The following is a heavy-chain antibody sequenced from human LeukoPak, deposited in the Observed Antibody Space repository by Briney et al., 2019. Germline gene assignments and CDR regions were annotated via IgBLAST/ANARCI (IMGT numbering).Heavy chain of an antibody. CDR2: ICGTSRSTYI. CDR1: GFTFSIFI. Sequence: GGSLRLSCAASGFTFSIFIMLCVRAAPGKGLEWVSSICGTSRSTYIYYSESVKCRFTISRDNAENTLYLQMNSLRAEDTAVYYCARPSINDYGDFGYWGQGTLVTVSS. J-gene: IGHJ4*02. D-gene: IGHD4-17*01. CDR3: ARPSINDYGDFGY. V-gene: IGHV3-21*01.